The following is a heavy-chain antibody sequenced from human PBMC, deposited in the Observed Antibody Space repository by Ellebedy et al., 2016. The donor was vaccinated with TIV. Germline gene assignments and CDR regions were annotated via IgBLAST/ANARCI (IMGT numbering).Heavy chain of an antibody. CDR3: ARHGVAGTCDY. V-gene: IGHV5-51*01. D-gene: IGHD6-19*01. J-gene: IGHJ4*02. CDR1: GYSFTSYW. Sequence: GESLKTSXYGSGYSFTSYWIGWVRQMPGKGLEWMGIIYPGDSDTRYSPSIQGQVTISADKSISTAYLQWSSLKASDTAMYYCARHGVAGTCDYWGQGTLVTVSS. CDR2: IYPGDSDT.